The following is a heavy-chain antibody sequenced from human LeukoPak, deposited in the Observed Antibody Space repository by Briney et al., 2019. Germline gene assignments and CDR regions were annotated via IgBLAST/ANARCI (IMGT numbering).Heavy chain of an antibody. CDR1: GFTVSSNY. CDR2: IYSGGRT. D-gene: IGHD3-9*01. J-gene: IGHJ6*02. Sequence: GGSLRLSCAVSGFTVSSNYMSWVPQAPGKGLERVSVIYSGGRTYYADSVKGRLTISSDNSKNTLYLQMTSLRAEDTAVYYCARDRELRYFDWLPTPYYYYYGMDVWGQGTTVTVSS. CDR3: ARDRELRYFDWLPTPYYYYYGMDV. V-gene: IGHV3-66*02.